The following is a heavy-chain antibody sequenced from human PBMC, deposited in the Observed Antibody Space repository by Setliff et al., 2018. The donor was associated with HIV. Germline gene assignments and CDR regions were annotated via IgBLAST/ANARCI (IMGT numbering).Heavy chain of an antibody. CDR2: MNPDSRNT. V-gene: IGHV1-8*02. Sequence: GASVKVSCKPSGYTFTNYDINWVRQAAGQGLEWMGWMNPDSRNTGYARKFQGRVTMTRDTSIDTAYMELSSLRSEDTAVYYCATDGKQQVATVDHYYMDVWGKGTTVTVSS. CDR3: ATDGKQQVATVDHYYMDV. CDR1: GYTFTNYD. D-gene: IGHD6-13*01. J-gene: IGHJ6*03.